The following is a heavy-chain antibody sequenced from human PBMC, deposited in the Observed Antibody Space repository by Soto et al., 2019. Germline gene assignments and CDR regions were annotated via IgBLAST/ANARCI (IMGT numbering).Heavy chain of an antibody. CDR2: IKQGGTEK. J-gene: IGHJ4*02. CDR3: ATDSPFEF. D-gene: IGHD5-18*01. Sequence: GGSLRLSCAASGFTFSSYWMSWVRQAPGKGLEWVANIKQGGTEKYYINSVKGRFTISRDNAKNSLYLQMNSLRAEDMAVYYCATDSPFEFWGQGTLVTVSS. CDR1: GFTFSSYW. V-gene: IGHV3-7*03.